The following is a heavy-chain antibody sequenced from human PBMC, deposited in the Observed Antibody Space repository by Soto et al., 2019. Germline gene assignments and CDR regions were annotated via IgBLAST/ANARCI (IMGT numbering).Heavy chain of an antibody. CDR1: GFSLSTSGVG. J-gene: IGHJ4*02. V-gene: IGHV2-5*02. D-gene: IGHD2-15*01. CDR3: AHSFSIVVLDY. CDR2: IYWDDAK. Sequence: SGPTLVHPTQTLTLTCTLSGFSLSTSGVGVGWIRQPPGKALEWLALIYWDDAKGYSPTLKTRITMTKDTSKNQVVLTMTNKDAVDTATYYCAHSFSIVVLDYWGQGTLVTVSS.